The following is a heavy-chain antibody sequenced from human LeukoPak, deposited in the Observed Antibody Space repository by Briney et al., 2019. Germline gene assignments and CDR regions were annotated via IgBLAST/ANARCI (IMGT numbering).Heavy chain of an antibody. V-gene: IGHV1-69*05. CDR2: IIPIFGTA. D-gene: IGHD6-13*01. J-gene: IGHJ4*02. CDR3: AREWVAAAGKVHFDY. Sequence: ASVKVSCKASGYTFTSYYMHWVRQAPGQGLEWMGGIIPIFGTANYAQKFQGRVTITTDESTSTAYMELSSLRSEDTAVYYCAREWVAAAGKVHFDYWGQGTLVTVSS. CDR1: GYTFTSYY.